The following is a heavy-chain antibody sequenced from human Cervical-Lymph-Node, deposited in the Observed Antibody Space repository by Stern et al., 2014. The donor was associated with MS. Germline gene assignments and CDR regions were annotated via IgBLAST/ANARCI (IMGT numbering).Heavy chain of an antibody. CDR2: IYHSGST. Sequence: QVQLQESGPGLVKPPGTLSLTCAVSGGSISSSNWRSWVRQPPGKRLEWLGEIYHSGSTNYNRSLKSRVTISVDKSKNQFSLKLSSVTAADTAVYYCAREGYSSSYDAFDIWGQGTMVTVSS. D-gene: IGHD6-6*01. CDR3: AREGYSSSYDAFDI. J-gene: IGHJ3*02. V-gene: IGHV4-4*03. CDR1: GGSISSSNW.